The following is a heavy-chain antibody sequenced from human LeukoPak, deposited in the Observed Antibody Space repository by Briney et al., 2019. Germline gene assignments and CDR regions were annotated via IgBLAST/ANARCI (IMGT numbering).Heavy chain of an antibody. CDR3: ARGRGYYYAGY. Sequence: GGSLRLSCAASGFTFSTYEMNWVRQAPGKGLEWVSYMSTSGTTIYYADSVKGRFTISRDNAKSSLYLQMNSLRAEDTAVYYCARGRGYYYAGYWGQGTLVTVSS. V-gene: IGHV3-48*03. J-gene: IGHJ4*02. CDR2: MSTSGTTI. D-gene: IGHD3-22*01. CDR1: GFTFSTYE.